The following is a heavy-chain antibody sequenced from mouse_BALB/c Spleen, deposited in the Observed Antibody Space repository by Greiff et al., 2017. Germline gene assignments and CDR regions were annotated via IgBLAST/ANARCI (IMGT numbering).Heavy chain of an antibody. Sequence: VQLQQSGPELVKPGASVRISCKASGYTFTSYYIHWVKQRPGQGLEWIGWIYPGNVNTKYNEKFKGKATLTADKSSSTAYMQLSSLTSEDSAVYFCARRYGNLYAMDYWGQGTSVTVSS. V-gene: IGHV1S56*01. CDR1: GYTFTSYY. D-gene: IGHD2-1*01. CDR2: IYPGNVNT. CDR3: ARRYGNLYAMDY. J-gene: IGHJ4*01.